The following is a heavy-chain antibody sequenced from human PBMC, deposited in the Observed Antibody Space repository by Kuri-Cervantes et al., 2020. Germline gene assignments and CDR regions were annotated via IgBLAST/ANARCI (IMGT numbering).Heavy chain of an antibody. CDR3: ARGLAPTTVVTPSGFDY. CDR2: INPSGGST. Sequence: ASVKVSCKASGYTFTSYYMHWVRQAPGQGLEWMGIINPSGGSTSYAQKFQGRVTMTTGTSTSTAYMELRSLRSDDTAVYYCARGLAPTTVVTPSGFDYWGQGTLVTVSS. J-gene: IGHJ4*02. CDR1: GYTFTSYY. D-gene: IGHD4-23*01. V-gene: IGHV1-46*01.